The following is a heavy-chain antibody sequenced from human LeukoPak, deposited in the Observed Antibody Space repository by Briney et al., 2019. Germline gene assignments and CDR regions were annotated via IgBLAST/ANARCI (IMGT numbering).Heavy chain of an antibody. J-gene: IGHJ3*02. CDR1: GGSITAYY. Sequence: SETLSLTCTVSGGSITAYYWSWIRQPAGKGLEWIGHFYTSGSSNYNPSLKSRVTVSLDTSMNQFTLRLGSVTAADTAVYYCARVPRNYYDSGGYRVDVFDIWGQGTMVTVSS. V-gene: IGHV4-4*07. D-gene: IGHD3-22*01. CDR3: ARVPRNYYDSGGYRVDVFDI. CDR2: FYTSGSS.